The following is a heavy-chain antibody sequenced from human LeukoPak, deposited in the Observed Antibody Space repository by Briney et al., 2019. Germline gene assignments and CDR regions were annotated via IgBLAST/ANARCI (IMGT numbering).Heavy chain of an antibody. CDR3: ARGWKATVVTM. J-gene: IGHJ4*02. CDR1: GGSFTTHY. D-gene: IGHD4-23*01. CDR2: ISYIGST. V-gene: IGHV4-59*11. Sequence: SETLSLTCTVSGGSFTTHYWSWIRQPPGKGLEWIGYISYIGSTSYNPSLKSRVTISIDTSKNEVSLMLTSVTAADTAVYYCARGWKATVVTMWGQGILVTVSS.